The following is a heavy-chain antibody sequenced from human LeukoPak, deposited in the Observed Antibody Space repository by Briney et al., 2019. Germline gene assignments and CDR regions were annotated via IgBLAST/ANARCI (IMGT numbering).Heavy chain of an antibody. CDR2: ISWNSASI. CDR1: GFTFDDYA. D-gene: IGHD1-26*01. CDR3: ARNGKTRASGSYYMYYYYGMDV. J-gene: IGHJ6*02. V-gene: IGHV3-9*01. Sequence: PGGSLRLSCAASGFTFDDYAMHWVRQAPGKGLEWVSGISWNSASIGYADSVKGRFTISRDNAKNSLYLQMNSLRAEDTAVYYCARNGKTRASGSYYMYYYYGMDVWGQGTTVTVSS.